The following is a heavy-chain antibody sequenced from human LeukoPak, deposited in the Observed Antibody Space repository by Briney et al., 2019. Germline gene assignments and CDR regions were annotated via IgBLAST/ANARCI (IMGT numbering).Heavy chain of an antibody. Sequence: GRSLRLSCAGSGFTFSSYEMNWVRQAPGKGLEWVSYISSSGSTIYYADSVKGRFTISRDNAKNSLYLQMNSLRAEDTAVYYCARWATSYDFWGQGTLVTVSS. CDR3: ARWATSYDF. V-gene: IGHV3-48*03. CDR2: ISSSGSTI. D-gene: IGHD3-10*01. CDR1: GFTFSSYE. J-gene: IGHJ4*02.